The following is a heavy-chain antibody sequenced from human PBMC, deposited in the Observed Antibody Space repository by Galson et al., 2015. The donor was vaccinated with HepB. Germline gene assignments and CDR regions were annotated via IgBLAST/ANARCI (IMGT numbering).Heavy chain of an antibody. CDR1: GFTFSDYY. CDR2: ISSSTLYT. Sequence: SLRLSCAVSGFTFSDYYMSWIRQAPGKGLEWISYISSSTLYTNYAGSVKGRFTVSSDNAKNSVYLQMNGLRAEDTAVYYCARVADADYGDHTHFDSWGQGTLVTVSS. CDR3: ARVADADYGDHTHFDS. J-gene: IGHJ4*02. V-gene: IGHV3-11*05. D-gene: IGHD4-17*01.